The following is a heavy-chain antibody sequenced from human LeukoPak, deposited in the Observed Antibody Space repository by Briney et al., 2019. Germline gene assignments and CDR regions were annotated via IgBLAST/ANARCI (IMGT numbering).Heavy chain of an antibody. CDR1: GFTFSSYG. CDR2: ISYDGSNK. Sequence: GGSLRLSCAASGFTFSSYGMHWVRQAPGKGLEWVAVISYDGSNKYYADSVKGRFTISRDNSKNTLYLQMNSLRAEDTAVYYCAKDLYAATPSVFDYWGQGTLVTVSS. D-gene: IGHD2-15*01. J-gene: IGHJ4*02. V-gene: IGHV3-30*18. CDR3: AKDLYAATPSVFDY.